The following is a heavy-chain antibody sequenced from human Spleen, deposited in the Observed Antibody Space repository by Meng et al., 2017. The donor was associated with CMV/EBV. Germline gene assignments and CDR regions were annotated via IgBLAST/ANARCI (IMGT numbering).Heavy chain of an antibody. CDR2: ISAYNGNT. CDR3: ARDAVRGVQLERTSDY. D-gene: IGHD1-1*01. V-gene: IGHV1-18*01. J-gene: IGHJ4*02. CDR1: GYTFPSYG. Sequence: QVLLVHSGAEVKKPGAPGKVSCKASGYTFPSYGISWVRKAPGQGLEWMGWISAYNGNTNYAQKLQGRVTMTTDTSTSTAYMELRSLRSDDTAVYYCARDAVRGVQLERTSDYWGQGTLVTVSS.